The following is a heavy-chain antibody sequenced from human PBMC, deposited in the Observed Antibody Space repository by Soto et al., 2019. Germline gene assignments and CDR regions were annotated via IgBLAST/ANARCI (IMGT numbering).Heavy chain of an antibody. CDR1: GFTFSNAW. J-gene: IGHJ6*02. Sequence: PGGSLRLSCAASGFTFSNAWMSWVRQAPGKGLEWVGRIKSKTDGGTTDYAAPVKGRFTISRDDSKNTLYLQMNSLKTEDTAVYYCTTLTGVYYYYYYGMDVWGQGTTVTVSS. D-gene: IGHD7-27*01. CDR3: TTLTGVYYYYYYGMDV. CDR2: IKSKTDGGTT. V-gene: IGHV3-15*01.